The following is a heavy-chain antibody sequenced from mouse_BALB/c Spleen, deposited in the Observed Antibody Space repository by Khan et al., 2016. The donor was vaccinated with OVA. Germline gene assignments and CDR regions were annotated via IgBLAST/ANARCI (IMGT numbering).Heavy chain of an antibody. CDR2: ISTDSVNT. CDR3: AIRDYFDY. CDR1: GYTFTDYS. V-gene: IGHV1S137*01. Sequence: QVQLKQSGPELVRPGVSVKISCKGSGYTFTDYSMHWVKQSHAKSLEWIGVISTDSVNTNYNQKFKGKATLTVDKSSSTAYMELARTTSEDSAIYYCAIRDYFDYWGQGTTLTVSS. J-gene: IGHJ2*01.